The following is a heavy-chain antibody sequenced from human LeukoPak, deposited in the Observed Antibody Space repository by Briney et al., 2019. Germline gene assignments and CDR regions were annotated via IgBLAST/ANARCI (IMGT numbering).Heavy chain of an antibody. CDR1: GFTFGGYG. J-gene: IGHJ6*03. CDR2: IQYDGTNK. Sequence: GGSLRLSCGASGFTFGGYGMHWVRQAPGKGLEWVAFIQYDGTNKNYADSVKGRFTISRDNSKNTLYLQMNSLRGEDTAVYYCAKGGGYEAQYYYYYMDVWGKGTTVTTSS. D-gene: IGHD5-12*01. V-gene: IGHV3-30*02. CDR3: AKGGGYEAQYYYYYMDV.